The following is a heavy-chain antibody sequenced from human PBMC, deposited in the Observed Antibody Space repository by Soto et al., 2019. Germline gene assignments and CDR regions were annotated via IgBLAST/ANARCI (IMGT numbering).Heavy chain of an antibody. Sequence: QVQLVQSGAEVKKPGASVKVSCKASGYTFTSYAMHWVRQAPGQRLEWMGWINAGNGNTKYSQKFQGRVTITRDTSASTAYMELSSLRSEDTAVYYCARDPIVVVPAGKYYYYMDVWGKGTTVTVSS. CDR3: ARDPIVVVPAGKYYYYMDV. CDR2: INAGNGNT. CDR1: GYTFTSYA. V-gene: IGHV1-3*01. D-gene: IGHD2-2*01. J-gene: IGHJ6*03.